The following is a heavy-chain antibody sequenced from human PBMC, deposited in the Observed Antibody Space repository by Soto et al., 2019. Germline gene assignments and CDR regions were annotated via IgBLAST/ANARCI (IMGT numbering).Heavy chain of an antibody. D-gene: IGHD2-2*01. CDR2: TSNSGST. CDR3: ARGGGSTKVDY. V-gene: IGHV4-31*03. Sequence: QVQLQESGPGLVKPSQTLSLTCTVSGGSITSSGYYWSWIRQHPGEGVEWIGFTSNSGSTSYNPSLKSRVTISVDTSSNQFSLNLKSVTAADTAVYYCARGGGSTKVDYWGQGTLVTVSP. CDR1: GGSITSSGYY. J-gene: IGHJ4*02.